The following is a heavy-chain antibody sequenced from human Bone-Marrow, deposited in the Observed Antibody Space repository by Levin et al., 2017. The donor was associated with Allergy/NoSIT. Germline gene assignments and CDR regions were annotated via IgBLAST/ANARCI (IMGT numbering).Heavy chain of an antibody. CDR3: AKDRGYGSGTYGTFEI. V-gene: IGHV3-23*01. J-gene: IGHJ3*02. CDR2: ISGGGVNT. D-gene: IGHD3-10*01. CDR1: GFTFSSYG. Sequence: GGSLRLSCVVSGFTFSSYGMNWVRQAPGKGLEWVATISGGGVNTYYAESMKGRFTVSRDNSENTLFLQMNTLRAEDTAVYYCAKDRGYGSGTYGTFEIWGQGTRVTVSS.